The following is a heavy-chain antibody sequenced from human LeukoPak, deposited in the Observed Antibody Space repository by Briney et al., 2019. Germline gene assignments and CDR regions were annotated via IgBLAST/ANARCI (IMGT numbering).Heavy chain of an antibody. V-gene: IGHV1-69*13. Sequence: SVKVSCKASGGTFSSYAISWVRQAPGQGLEWMGGIIPIFGTANYAQKFQGRVTITADESTSTAYMELSSLRSEDTAVYYCARDRGMVMVRGVIGYWGQGTLVTVSS. D-gene: IGHD3-10*01. CDR1: GGTFSSYA. CDR3: ARDRGMVMVRGVIGY. CDR2: IIPIFGTA. J-gene: IGHJ4*02.